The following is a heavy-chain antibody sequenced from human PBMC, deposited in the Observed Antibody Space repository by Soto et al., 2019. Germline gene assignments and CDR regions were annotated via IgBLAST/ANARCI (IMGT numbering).Heavy chain of an antibody. V-gene: IGHV3-66*01. J-gene: IGHJ4*02. CDR2: IYSGGNT. D-gene: IGHD3-10*01. CDR3: ARDLYVSY. Sequence: GGSLRPSCAVSGFTLNSKSMSWVRQAPGKGLEWVSVIYSGGNTYYADSVKGRFTISRDNSRNMVYLQMNSLRVEDTAVYYCARDLYVSYWGQGTLVNVSS. CDR1: GFTLNSKS.